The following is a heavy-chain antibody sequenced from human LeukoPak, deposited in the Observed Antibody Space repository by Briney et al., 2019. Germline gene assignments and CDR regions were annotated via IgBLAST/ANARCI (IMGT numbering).Heavy chain of an antibody. Sequence: GGSLRLSCAASGFSFSYYHMSWIRQAPGKGLEWVSYISSSGEAINYADSVRGRFTMSRDNANNLVNLQMNSLRAEGTAVYYCASGGQYGSGRPYGMDVWGQGTTVTVSS. CDR2: ISSSGEAI. CDR3: ASGGQYGSGRPYGMDV. CDR1: GFSFSYYH. D-gene: IGHD3-10*01. J-gene: IGHJ6*02. V-gene: IGHV3-11*01.